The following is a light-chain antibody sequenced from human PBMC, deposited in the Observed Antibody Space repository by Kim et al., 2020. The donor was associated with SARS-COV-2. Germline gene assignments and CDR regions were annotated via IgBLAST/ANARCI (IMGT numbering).Light chain of an antibody. CDR2: SKN. CDR3: TSRNSIDNVV. V-gene: IGLV3-19*01. Sequence: ALGQTGSISCRGDSLSSYYTTCYQQQPQHAPLVVIDSKNNRPSRIPDRFSGSCSENTAFLTITGTPAGDDADYYCTSRNSIDNVVFGGGTQLTVL. J-gene: IGLJ2*01. CDR1: SLSSYY.